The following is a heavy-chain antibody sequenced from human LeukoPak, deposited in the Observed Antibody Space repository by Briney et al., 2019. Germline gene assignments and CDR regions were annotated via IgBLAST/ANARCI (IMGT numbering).Heavy chain of an antibody. CDR1: GSTLTELS. CDR2: FDPEDSET. J-gene: IGHJ4*02. D-gene: IGHD6-13*01. CDR3: ARDVRGWDIAAAADFDY. V-gene: IGHV1-24*01. Sequence: GASVKVSCKVSGSTLTELSIHWVRQAPGKGLEWMGGFDPEDSETIYAQNYQGRVTMTEDTSTSTAYMELSSLRSEDTAVYYCARDVRGWDIAAAADFDYWGQGTLVTVSS.